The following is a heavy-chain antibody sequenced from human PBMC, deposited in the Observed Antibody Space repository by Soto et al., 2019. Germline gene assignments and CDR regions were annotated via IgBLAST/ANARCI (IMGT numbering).Heavy chain of an antibody. Sequence: EVRLVESGGGLVKPGGSLRLSCAASGFTFSDAWMNWVRQVPGKGLEWVGHVKTKTDGETTDYAAFVKGRFSISTADSTNTLYLQMTSLETDATAMYYCTTPGPSWGQGTLVTVSS. V-gene: IGHV3-15*07. CDR1: GFTFSDAW. CDR2: VKTKTDGETT. CDR3: TTPGPS. J-gene: IGHJ5*02.